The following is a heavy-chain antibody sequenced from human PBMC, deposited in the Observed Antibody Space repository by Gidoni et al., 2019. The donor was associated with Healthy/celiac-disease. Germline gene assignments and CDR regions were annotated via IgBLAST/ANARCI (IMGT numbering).Heavy chain of an antibody. CDR3: TTVEWELLPWDAFDI. D-gene: IGHD1-26*01. V-gene: IGHV3-15*01. CDR1: GFTFSNSW. CDR2: IKSKTDGGTT. J-gene: IGHJ3*02. Sequence: EVQLVESGGGLVKPGGSLRLSCAASGFTFSNSWMSWVRQAPGKGLEWVGRIKSKTDGGTTDYAAPVKGRFTISRDDSKNTLYLQMNSLKTEDTAVYYCTTVEWELLPWDAFDIWGQGTMVTVSS.